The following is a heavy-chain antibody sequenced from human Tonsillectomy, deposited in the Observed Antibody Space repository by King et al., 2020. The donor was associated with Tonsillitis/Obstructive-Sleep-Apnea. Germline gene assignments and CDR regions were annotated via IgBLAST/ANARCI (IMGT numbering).Heavy chain of an antibody. J-gene: IGHJ4*02. CDR3: VRDDRDGRHLDY. D-gene: IGHD5-24*01. CDR1: GYTFTRNY. V-gene: IGHV1-46*01. Sequence: HVKLVESGAEVKKPGASVKVSCKASGYTFTRNYVHWVRRAPGQGLEWMGIINPSDGITTYAQKFQGRVTMTSDTSTSTVNMELSSLRPGDTALYYCVRDDRDGRHLDYWGQGSLVSVSS. CDR2: INPSDGIT.